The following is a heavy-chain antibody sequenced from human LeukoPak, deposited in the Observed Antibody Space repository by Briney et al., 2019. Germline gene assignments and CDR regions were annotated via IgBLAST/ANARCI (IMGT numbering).Heavy chain of an antibody. CDR1: GLTFSSYA. CDR3: ARDSARRFDY. D-gene: IGHD6-6*01. J-gene: IGHJ4*02. CDR2: ISYDGSNK. V-gene: IGHV3-30-3*01. Sequence: PGGSLRLSCAASGLTFSSYAMHWVRQAPGKGLEWVAVISYDGSNKYYADSVKGRFTISRDNSKNTLYLQMNSLRAEDTAVYYCARDSARRFDYWGQGTLVTVSS.